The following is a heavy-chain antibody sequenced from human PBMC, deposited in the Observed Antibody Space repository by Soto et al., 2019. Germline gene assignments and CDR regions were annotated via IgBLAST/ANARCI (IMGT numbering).Heavy chain of an antibody. Sequence: PSETLSLTCTVSGGSIRSSDYYWTWIRQPPGKGLEWIGYIYYSGSANYNPSLKSRVTISVDTSRNQFSLKLNSVTAADTAVYFCARATYYSDTGGSPPLDYWGQGTLVTVPQ. J-gene: IGHJ4*02. CDR3: ARATYYSDTGGSPPLDY. D-gene: IGHD3-22*01. CDR2: IYYSGSA. V-gene: IGHV4-30-4*01. CDR1: GGSIRSSDYY.